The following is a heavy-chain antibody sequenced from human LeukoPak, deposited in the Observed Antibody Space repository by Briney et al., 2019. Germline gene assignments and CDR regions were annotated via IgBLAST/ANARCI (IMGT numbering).Heavy chain of an antibody. Sequence: PGGSLRLSCAASGFTFGVYAMTWVRQSPGKGLEWVSAISGSGGSTYYADSVKGRFTISRDNSRNTLFLQMNSLRVEDTAIYYCAKTRFGSGSFSTSDYWGQGTLATVSS. J-gene: IGHJ4*02. D-gene: IGHD3-10*01. V-gene: IGHV3-23*01. CDR1: GFTFGVYA. CDR2: ISGSGGST. CDR3: AKTRFGSGSFSTSDY.